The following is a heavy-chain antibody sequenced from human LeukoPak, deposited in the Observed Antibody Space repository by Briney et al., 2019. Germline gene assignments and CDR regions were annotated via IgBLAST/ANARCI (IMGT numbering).Heavy chain of an antibody. CDR2: IYSSGNT. Sequence: PSETLSLTCTVSGGSISSSSYYWGWIRQPPGKGLEWIGSIYSSGNTNYNPSLKSRVTISVDTSKNHFSLKLSSVTAADTAVFYCARAHHPPYWGSASRAFDIWGQGTMVTVSS. CDR1: GGSISSSSYY. V-gene: IGHV4-39*07. D-gene: IGHD7-27*01. CDR3: ARAHHPPYWGSASRAFDI. J-gene: IGHJ3*02.